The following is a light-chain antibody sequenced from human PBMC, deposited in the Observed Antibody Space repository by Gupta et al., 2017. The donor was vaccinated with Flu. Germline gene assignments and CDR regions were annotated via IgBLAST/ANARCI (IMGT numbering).Light chain of an antibody. J-gene: IGLJ3*02. CDR1: SSDVGGYNY. Sequence: SALTQPASVSGSTGQSITISCTGTSSDVGGYNYVSWYQQHPGKAPKLMIYEVSNRPSGVSNRFSGSKSGNTASLTISGLQAEDEADYYCSSYTSSSTLNWVFGGGTKLTVL. CDR3: SSYTSSSTLNWV. CDR2: EVS. V-gene: IGLV2-14*01.